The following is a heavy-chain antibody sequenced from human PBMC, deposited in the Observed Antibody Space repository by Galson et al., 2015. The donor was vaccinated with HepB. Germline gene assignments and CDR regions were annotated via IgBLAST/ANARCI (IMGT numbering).Heavy chain of an antibody. CDR2: ISYDGSNK. CDR1: GFTFSSYG. V-gene: IGHV3-30*03. Sequence: SLRLSCAASGFTFSSYGMHWVRQAPGKGLEWVAVISYDGSNKYYADSVKGRFTISRDNSKNTLYLQMNSLRAEDTAVYYCASVAGSGYGMDVWGQGTTVTVSS. CDR3: ASVAGSGYGMDV. D-gene: IGHD6-19*01. J-gene: IGHJ6*02.